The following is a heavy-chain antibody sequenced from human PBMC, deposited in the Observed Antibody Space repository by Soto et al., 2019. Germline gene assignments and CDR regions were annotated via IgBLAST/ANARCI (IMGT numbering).Heavy chain of an antibody. Sequence: SGPTREPTQTLTLTCTFSGFSLSTSGMRVSWIRQPPGKALEWLARIDWDDDKFYSTSLKTRLTISKDTSKNQVVLTMTNMDAVDTATYYCALTKSWYSGDADYWGQGTLVTVSS. CDR3: ALTKSWYSGDADY. CDR2: IDWDDDK. D-gene: IGHD6-19*01. V-gene: IGHV2-70*04. J-gene: IGHJ4*02. CDR1: GFSLSTSGMR.